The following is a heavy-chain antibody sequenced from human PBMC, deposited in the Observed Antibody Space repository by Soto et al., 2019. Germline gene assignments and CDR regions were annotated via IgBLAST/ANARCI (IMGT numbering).Heavy chain of an antibody. CDR3: ARPPSPADDENWFDP. CDR1: GFTFSSYS. Sequence: GGSLRLSCAASGFTFSSYSMNWVRQAPGKGLEWVSYISSSSSTIYYADSVKGRFTISRDNAKNSLYLQMNSLRDEDTAVYYCARPPSPADDENWFDPWGQGTLVTVSS. D-gene: IGHD1-1*01. J-gene: IGHJ5*02. V-gene: IGHV3-48*02. CDR2: ISSSSSTI.